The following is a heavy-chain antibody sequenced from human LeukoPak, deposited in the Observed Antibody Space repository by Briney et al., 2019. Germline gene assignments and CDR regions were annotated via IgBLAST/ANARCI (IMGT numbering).Heavy chain of an antibody. CDR1: GFTFSSYA. V-gene: IGHV3-23*01. CDR3: ARDQGSSGYITSLFDY. Sequence: PGGSLRLSCAASGFTFSSYAMSWVRQAPGKGLEWVSAISGSGGSTYYADSVKGRFTISRDNSKNTLYLQMNSLRAEDTAVYYCARDQGSSGYITSLFDYWGQGTLVTVSS. J-gene: IGHJ4*02. CDR2: ISGSGGST. D-gene: IGHD3-22*01.